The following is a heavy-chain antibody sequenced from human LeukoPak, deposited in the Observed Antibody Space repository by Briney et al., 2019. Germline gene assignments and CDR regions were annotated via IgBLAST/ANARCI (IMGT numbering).Heavy chain of an antibody. D-gene: IGHD2-21*01. CDR3: AKALHFCGGGSCYFDS. CDR2: ISGSGGST. V-gene: IGHV3-23*01. J-gene: IGHJ4*02. Sequence: GGSLRLSCAASGFTFSNFGMNWVRQAPGKGLEWVSAISGSGGSTFSADSVKGRFTISRDNSQNTLYLRMYGLRVEDTAVYFCAKALHFCGGGSCYFDSWGQGTLVSVSS. CDR1: GFTFSNFG.